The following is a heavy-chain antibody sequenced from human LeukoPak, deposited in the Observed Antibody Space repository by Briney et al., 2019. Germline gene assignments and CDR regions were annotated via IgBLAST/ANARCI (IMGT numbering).Heavy chain of an antibody. D-gene: IGHD1-26*01. Sequence: ASVKVSCKASGGTFSIYAISWVRQAPGQGLEWMGRIIPIFGTANYAQKFQGRVTITTDESTSTAYMELSSLRSEDTAVYYCARVTGLIVGNAFDIWGQGTMVTVSP. V-gene: IGHV1-69*05. J-gene: IGHJ3*02. CDR3: ARVTGLIVGNAFDI. CDR2: IIPIFGTA. CDR1: GGTFSIYA.